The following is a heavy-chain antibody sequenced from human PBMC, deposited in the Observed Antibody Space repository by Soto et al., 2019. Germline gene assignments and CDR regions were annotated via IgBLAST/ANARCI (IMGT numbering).Heavy chain of an antibody. CDR3: AISKDDYGWAAFDI. D-gene: IGHD3-16*01. J-gene: IGHJ3*02. CDR1: GGSFSGYY. CDR2: INHSGST. V-gene: IGHV4-34*01. Sequence: QVQLQQWGAGLLKPSETLSLTCAVYGGSFSGYYWCWIRQPPGKGLEWIREINHSGSTNYNPSLKSRVTISVDTSKNQFSLKLSSVTAADTAVYYCAISKDDYGWAAFDIWGQGTMVTVSS.